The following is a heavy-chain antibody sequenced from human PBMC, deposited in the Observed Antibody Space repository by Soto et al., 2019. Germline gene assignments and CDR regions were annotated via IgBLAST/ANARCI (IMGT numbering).Heavy chain of an antibody. CDR2: IFQSGST. Sequence: SETLSLTCGVSGGTIRSPDWWTWVRQPPGKGLEWIGEIFQSGSTNYTPSLESRVTISVDRSKNQFSLTLTSVAAADTAVYFCARGRGRYSSGWSWFDPWGQGILVTVSS. V-gene: IGHV4-4*02. D-gene: IGHD6-19*01. CDR1: GGTIRSPDW. J-gene: IGHJ5*02. CDR3: ARGRGRYSSGWSWFDP.